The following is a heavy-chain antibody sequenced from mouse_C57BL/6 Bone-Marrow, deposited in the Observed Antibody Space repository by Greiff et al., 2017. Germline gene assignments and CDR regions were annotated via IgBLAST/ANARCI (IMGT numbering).Heavy chain of an antibody. D-gene: IGHD1-1*01. CDR1: GFTFSSYG. J-gene: IGHJ4*01. V-gene: IGHV5-6*01. Sequence: EVHLVESGGDLVKPGGSLKLSCAASGFTFSSYGMSWVRQTPDKRLEWVATISSGGSYTYYPDSVKGRFTISRYNAKNTLYLQMSSLKSEDTAMYYCARRSTTVVARNYAMDYWGQGTSVTVSS. CDR3: ARRSTTVVARNYAMDY. CDR2: ISSGGSYT.